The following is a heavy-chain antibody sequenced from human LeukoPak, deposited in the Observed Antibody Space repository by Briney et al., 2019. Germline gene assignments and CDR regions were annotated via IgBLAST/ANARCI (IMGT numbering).Heavy chain of an antibody. CDR1: GYTFTSYG. CDR2: ISAYNGNT. D-gene: IGHD3-10*01. CDR3: ARCTMVRGVMNFDY. V-gene: IGHV1-18*01. J-gene: IGHJ4*02. Sequence: GASVKVCCKASGYTFTSYGISWVRQAPGQGLEWMGWISAYNGNTNYAQKLQGRVTMTTDTSTSTAYMELRSLRSDDTAVYYCARCTMVRGVMNFDYWGQGTLVTVSS.